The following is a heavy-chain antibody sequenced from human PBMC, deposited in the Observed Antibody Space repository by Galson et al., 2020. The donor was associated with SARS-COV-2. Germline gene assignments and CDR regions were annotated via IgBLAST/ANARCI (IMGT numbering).Heavy chain of an antibody. CDR2: INSSSTYT. V-gene: IGHV3-11*06. J-gene: IGHJ3*02. Sequence: TGGSLRLSCAASGFNLSDYYMSWIRQAPGKGLEWVSYINSSSTYTTYADSVKGRFTISRDNAKKSLFLQMDSLRVEDTAVYYCARDNYGDYGGNSFDIWGQGTLVTVS. CDR3: ARDNYGDYGGNSFDI. CDR1: GFNLSDYY. D-gene: IGHD4-17*01.